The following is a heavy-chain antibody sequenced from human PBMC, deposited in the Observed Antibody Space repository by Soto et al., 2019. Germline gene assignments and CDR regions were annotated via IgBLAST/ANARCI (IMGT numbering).Heavy chain of an antibody. CDR2: ISYDGSNK. Sequence: ESGGGVVQPGRSLRLSCAASGLTLSSYAMHWVRQAPGKGLEWVAVISYDGSNKYYADSVKGRFTISRENSKNTLYLQMNSLRAEDTAVYYCARGITMVRGVIIDYFDYWGQGTLVTVSS. J-gene: IGHJ4*02. V-gene: IGHV3-30-3*01. CDR1: GLTLSSYA. D-gene: IGHD3-10*01. CDR3: ARGITMVRGVIIDYFDY.